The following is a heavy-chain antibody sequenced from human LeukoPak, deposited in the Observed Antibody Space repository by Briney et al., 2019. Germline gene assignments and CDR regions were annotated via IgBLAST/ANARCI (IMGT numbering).Heavy chain of an antibody. V-gene: IGHV4-39*01. CDR1: GGSISSSTYY. Sequence: SETLSLTCTVSGGSISSSTYYWGWIRQPPGKGLEWFGSNYYSGSTYYNQSPKSRVTISVDPSKNQFSLKLNSVTAADRAVYYGATPDSGGYHGLDIWGQGTMVTVSS. J-gene: IGHJ3*02. CDR3: ATPDSGGYHGLDI. D-gene: IGHD1-26*01. CDR2: NYYSGST.